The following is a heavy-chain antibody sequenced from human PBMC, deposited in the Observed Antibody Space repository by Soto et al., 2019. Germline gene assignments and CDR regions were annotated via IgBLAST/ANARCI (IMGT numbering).Heavy chain of an antibody. CDR2: IYWDDDK. CDR3: AHRVLRTVFGFVTTTAIYFDF. V-gene: IGHV2-5*02. CDR1: GFSLTTSGVG. J-gene: IGHJ4*02. D-gene: IGHD3-3*01. Sequence: QITLNESGPTQVNTRQTLTLTCTFSGFSLTTSGVGVGWIRQSPGKAPERLALIYWDDDKRYSPSLKSRLTITKVTSKKQAVLTMADLDPADTATYYCAHRVLRTVFGFVTTTAIYFDFWGQGTPVAVSS.